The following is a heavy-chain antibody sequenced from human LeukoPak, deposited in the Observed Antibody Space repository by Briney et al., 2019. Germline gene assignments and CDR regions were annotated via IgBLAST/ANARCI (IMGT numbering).Heavy chain of an antibody. D-gene: IGHD5-18*01. V-gene: IGHV4-34*01. Sequence: ASETLSLTCAVYGGSFSGYYWSWIRQPPGKGLEWIGEINHSGSTNYNPSLKSRVTISVDTSKNQFSLKLSSVTAADTAVYYCARGRIQLWLGHYYGMDVWGQGTTVTVSS. CDR3: ARGRIQLWLGHYYGMDV. CDR2: INHSGST. J-gene: IGHJ6*02. CDR1: GGSFSGYY.